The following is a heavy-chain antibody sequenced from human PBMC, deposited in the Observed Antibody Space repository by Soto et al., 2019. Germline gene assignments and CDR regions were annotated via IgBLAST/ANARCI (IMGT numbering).Heavy chain of an antibody. J-gene: IGHJ4*02. CDR3: TRAADIAMATVFDY. D-gene: IGHD5-18*01. CDR2: IYYSGST. CDR1: GGSISSYY. Sequence: PSETLSLTSTVSGGSISSYYWSWIRQPPGKGLEWIGYIYYSGSTYHNPSLKGRVTISVDTSKNQFSLRLSSVTAADTAVYYCTRAADIAMATVFDYWGQGSLVPSPQ. V-gene: IGHV4-59*01.